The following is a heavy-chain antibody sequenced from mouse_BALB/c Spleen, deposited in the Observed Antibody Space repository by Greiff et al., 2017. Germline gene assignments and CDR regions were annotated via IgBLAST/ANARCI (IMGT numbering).Heavy chain of an antibody. D-gene: IGHD2-14*01. V-gene: IGHV5-9-4*01. CDR2: ISSGGSYT. Sequence: EVQLVESGGGLVKPGGSLKLSCAASGFTFSSYAMSWVRQSPEKRLEWVAEISSGGSYTYYPDTVTGRFTISRDNAKNTLYLEMSSLRSEDTAMYYCARRYDSAMDYWGQGTSVTVSS. CDR1: GFTFSSYA. J-gene: IGHJ4*01. CDR3: ARRYDSAMDY.